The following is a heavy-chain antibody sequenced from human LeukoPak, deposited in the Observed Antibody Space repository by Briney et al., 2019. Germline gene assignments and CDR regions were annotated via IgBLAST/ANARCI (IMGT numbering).Heavy chain of an antibody. V-gene: IGHV3-23*01. J-gene: IGHJ4*02. Sequence: PGRSLRLSCAASGFTFSSYAIGWVRQAPEKGLEWVSAISGSGGSKYYADSVKGRFTISRDNSKNTLYLQMNSLRAEDTAVYYCAKAQFLGYSGYDYWGQGTLVTVSS. CDR2: ISGSGGSK. D-gene: IGHD5-12*01. CDR1: GFTFSSYA. CDR3: AKAQFLGYSGYDY.